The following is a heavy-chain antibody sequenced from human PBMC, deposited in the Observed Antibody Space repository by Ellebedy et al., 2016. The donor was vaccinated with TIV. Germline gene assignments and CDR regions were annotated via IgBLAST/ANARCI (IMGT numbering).Heavy chain of an antibody. J-gene: IGHJ2*01. V-gene: IGHV3-64*01. CDR2: ISGNGDNT. Sequence: GESLKISCAASGFTFTNYAMNWVRQAPGKGLEFVAAISGNGDNTYYANSVKGRFTISRDNSKNTLYLQVGSLRAEDMAVYYCARDFDGDPNCYFDFWGRGTLVTVSS. CDR1: GFTFTNYA. CDR3: ARDFDGDPNCYFDF. D-gene: IGHD4-17*01.